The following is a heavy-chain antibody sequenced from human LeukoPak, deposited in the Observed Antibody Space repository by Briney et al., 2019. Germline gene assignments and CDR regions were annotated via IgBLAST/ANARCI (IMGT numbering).Heavy chain of an antibody. CDR1: GGSISSSSYY. Sequence: PSETLSLTCTVSGGSISSSSYYWGWIRQPPGKGLEWIGEINHSGRTNYNSSLNSRVTISVDTSKNQISLKFNSVTAADTAMYYCARRDSSGWSAHFDYWGQGNLVSVCS. D-gene: IGHD6-19*01. CDR3: ARRDSSGWSAHFDY. V-gene: IGHV4-39*07. J-gene: IGHJ4*02. CDR2: INHSGRT.